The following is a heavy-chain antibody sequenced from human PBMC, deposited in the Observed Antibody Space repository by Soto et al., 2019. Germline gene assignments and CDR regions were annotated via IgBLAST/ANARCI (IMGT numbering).Heavy chain of an antibody. Sequence: TSETLSLTCTVSGYSISSVSYWAWLRQPPGKGPEWIASIYHGGTTYYNPSLKSRITISVDTSNNQFSLKLTSVTAADTAVYYCARGHVMVVAGSNFDYWGHGTLVTVSS. J-gene: IGHJ4*01. D-gene: IGHD6-19*01. V-gene: IGHV4-38-2*02. CDR2: IYHGGTT. CDR1: GYSISSVSY. CDR3: ARGHVMVVAGSNFDY.